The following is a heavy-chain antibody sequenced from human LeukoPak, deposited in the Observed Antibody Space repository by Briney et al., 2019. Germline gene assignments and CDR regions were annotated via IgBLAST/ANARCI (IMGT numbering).Heavy chain of an antibody. CDR3: ARASAVVAASFSGYYYYMDV. V-gene: IGHV4-4*07. CDR1: GVSISSYY. CDR2: LYTSGSR. D-gene: IGHD2-15*01. J-gene: IGHJ6*03. Sequence: SETLSLTCTVSGVSISSYYWTWIRQSAGKGLEWIGRLYTSGSRYYHPSLKSRASMSVNTSKNQFSLKLSSVTAADTAVYYCARASAVVAASFSGYYYYMDVWGKGTTVTVSS.